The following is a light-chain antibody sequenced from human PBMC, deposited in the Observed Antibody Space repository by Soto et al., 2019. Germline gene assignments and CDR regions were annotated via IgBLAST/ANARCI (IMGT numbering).Light chain of an antibody. CDR1: QSLLHSNGYNY. CDR2: LGS. CDR3: VQGLQGPPWT. Sequence: DIVVTQSPLTLPVTPGETASISCRSSQSLLHSNGYNYLDWYLQKPGQSPQLLIYLGSNRASGVPDRVSGSGSGTDFTLKISRVEAEDVGVYYCVQGLQGPPWTFGQGTKVEIK. J-gene: IGKJ1*01. V-gene: IGKV2-28*01.